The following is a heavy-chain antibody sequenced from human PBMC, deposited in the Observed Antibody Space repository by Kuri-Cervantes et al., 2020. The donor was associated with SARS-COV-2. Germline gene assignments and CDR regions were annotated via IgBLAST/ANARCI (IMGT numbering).Heavy chain of an antibody. Sequence: AGSLRLTCAASGFTFSSYGMHWVRQAPGKGLEWVAVIWYDGSKKYYADSVKRRFTITRDNYKNTLYLQMNSLRAEDTAVYYCARVPFFSASRWYFDLWGRGTLVTVSS. J-gene: IGHJ2*01. D-gene: IGHD2/OR15-2a*01. CDR1: GFTFSSYG. V-gene: IGHV3-33*08. CDR2: IWYDGSKK. CDR3: ARVPFFSASRWYFDL.